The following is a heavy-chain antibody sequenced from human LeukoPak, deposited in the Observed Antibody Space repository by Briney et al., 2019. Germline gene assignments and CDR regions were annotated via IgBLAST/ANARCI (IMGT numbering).Heavy chain of an antibody. V-gene: IGHV4-59*08. CDR1: GAPITRYY. CDR3: ARHGVTAYYYGSGSYPLDY. CDR2: IYYTGSA. D-gene: IGHD3-10*01. J-gene: IGHJ4*02. Sequence: PSETLSLTCTVSGAPITRYYWSWIRQPPGKGLEWIGYIYYTGSANYNPSLKSRVSISVDTSKNQFSLRLSSVTAADTAVYYCARHGVTAYYYGSGSYPLDYWGQGTLVTVSS.